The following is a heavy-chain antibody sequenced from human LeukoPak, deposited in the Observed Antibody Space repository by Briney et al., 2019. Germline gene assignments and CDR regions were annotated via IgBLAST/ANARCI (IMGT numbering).Heavy chain of an antibody. CDR2: FDPEDGET. Sequence: GASVKVSCKVSGYTLTELSMHWVRQAPGKGREWMGGFDPEDGETIYAQKFQGRVTMTEDTSTDTAYMELSRLRSEDTAVYYCATGILTGFSPYYFDYWGQGTLVTVSS. CDR1: GYTLTELS. D-gene: IGHD3-9*01. CDR3: ATGILTGFSPYYFDY. J-gene: IGHJ4*02. V-gene: IGHV1-24*01.